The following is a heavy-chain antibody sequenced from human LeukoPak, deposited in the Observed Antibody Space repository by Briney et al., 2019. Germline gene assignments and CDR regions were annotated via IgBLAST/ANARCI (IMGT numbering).Heavy chain of an antibody. V-gene: IGHV4-4*02. CDR1: GGSISSSNW. J-gene: IGHJ2*01. CDR2: IYHSGST. CDR3: ARVSVLLWFGELRWPWYFDL. D-gene: IGHD3-10*01. Sequence: SETLSLTCAVPGGSISSSNWWSWVRQPPGKGLEWIGEIYHSGSTNYNPSLKSRVTISVDKSKNQFSLKLSSVTAADTAVYYCARVSVLLWFGELRWPWYFDLWGRGTLVTVSS.